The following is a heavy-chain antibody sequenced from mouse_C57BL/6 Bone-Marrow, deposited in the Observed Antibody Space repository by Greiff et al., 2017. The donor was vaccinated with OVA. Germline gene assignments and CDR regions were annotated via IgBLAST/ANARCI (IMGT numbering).Heavy chain of an antibody. CDR1: GFTFSSYT. J-gene: IGHJ3*01. Sequence: EVKLVESGGGLVKPGGSLKLSCAASGFTFSSYTMSWVRQTPEKRLEWVATISGGGGNTYYPDSVKGRFTISRDNAKNTLYLQMSSLRSEDTALYYCARQLFAWFAYWGQGTLVTVSA. CDR2: ISGGGGNT. D-gene: IGHD1-1*02. CDR3: ARQLFAWFAY. V-gene: IGHV5-9*01.